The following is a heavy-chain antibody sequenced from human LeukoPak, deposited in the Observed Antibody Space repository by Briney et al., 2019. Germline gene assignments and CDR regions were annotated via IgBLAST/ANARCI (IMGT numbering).Heavy chain of an antibody. CDR1: GFTLSSYG. V-gene: IGHV3-33*01. CDR3: VPKGTEGY. J-gene: IGHJ4*02. CDR2: IWYDGSNK. Sequence: PGRSLRLSCAASGFTLSSYGMHWVRQAPGKGLEWVAVIWYDGSNKYYADSVKGRFTIPRDNSKNTLYLQVSSLRPEDTAVYYCVPKGTEGYWGQGTLVTVSS.